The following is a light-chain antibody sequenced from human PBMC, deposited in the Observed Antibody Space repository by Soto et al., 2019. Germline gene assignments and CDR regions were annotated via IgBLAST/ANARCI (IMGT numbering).Light chain of an antibody. CDR1: SSNIGAGYD. J-gene: IGLJ1*01. V-gene: IGLV1-40*01. Sequence: QAVVTQPPSVSGAPGQRVTISCTGSSSNIGAGYDVHWYQHLPGRAPKLLIYDNTNRPSGVPDRFSGSKSGTSASLAITGLQAEDEADYYCQSYDSSLRGLDVFGTGTKVTVL. CDR2: DNT. CDR3: QSYDSSLRGLDV.